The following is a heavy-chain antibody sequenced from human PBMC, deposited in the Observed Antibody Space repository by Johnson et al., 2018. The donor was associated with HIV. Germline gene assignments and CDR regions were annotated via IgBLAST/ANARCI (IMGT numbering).Heavy chain of an antibody. J-gene: IGHJ3*02. V-gene: IGHV3-7*05. CDR2: IKQGGSEK. Sequence: VQLVESGGGLVQPGGSLRLSCAASGFTFSSYWMSWVRQAPGKGLEWVDNIKQGGSEKYFVDSLKGRFIISRDNAKNSLYLQMNSLRAEDTAVYYCATLNGHAFDIWGQGTMVTVSS. CDR1: GFTFSSYW. CDR3: ATLNGHAFDI.